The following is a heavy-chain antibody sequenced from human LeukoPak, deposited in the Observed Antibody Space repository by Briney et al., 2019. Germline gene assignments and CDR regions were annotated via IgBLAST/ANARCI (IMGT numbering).Heavy chain of an antibody. CDR1: GFTFSSYA. J-gene: IGHJ6*03. CDR2: ISSSGSFL. Sequence: GGSLRLSCAASGFTFSSYAMYWVRQAPGKGLEWVSSISSSGSFLYYADSVKGRFTISRDNSKNTLYLQMNSLRAEDTAVYYCAKDRSVFGPNGYYYYYMDVWGKGTTVTVSS. CDR3: AKDRSVFGPNGYYYYYMDV. V-gene: IGHV3-23*01. D-gene: IGHD3/OR15-3a*01.